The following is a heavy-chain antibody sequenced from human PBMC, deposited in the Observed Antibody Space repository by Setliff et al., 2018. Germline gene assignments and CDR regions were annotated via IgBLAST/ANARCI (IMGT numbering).Heavy chain of an antibody. CDR2: IYPGDSDT. CDR3: ARQYYNFWSGYSPKKGWFDP. D-gene: IGHD3-3*01. J-gene: IGHJ5*02. Sequence: GESLKISCKGSGYSFTSYWIAWVRQMPGKGLEWMGIIYPGDSDTRYSPSFEGQVTISADESISTAYLQWSSLKASDTAMYYCARQYYNFWSGYSPKKGWFDPWGQGTLVTVSS. CDR1: GYSFTSYW. V-gene: IGHV5-51*01.